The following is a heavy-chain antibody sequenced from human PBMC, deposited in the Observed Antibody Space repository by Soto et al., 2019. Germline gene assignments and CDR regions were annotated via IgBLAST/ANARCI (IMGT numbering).Heavy chain of an antibody. CDR1: GYTFTSYG. Sequence: GASVKVSCKASGYTFTSYGISWVRQAPGQGLEWMGWISAYNGNTNYAQKFQGRVTITADKSTSTAYMELSSLRSEDTAVYYCARYCPECEWTDAFDIWGQGTMVTVSS. J-gene: IGHJ3*02. D-gene: IGHD3-3*01. V-gene: IGHV1-18*01. CDR3: ARYCPECEWTDAFDI. CDR2: ISAYNGNT.